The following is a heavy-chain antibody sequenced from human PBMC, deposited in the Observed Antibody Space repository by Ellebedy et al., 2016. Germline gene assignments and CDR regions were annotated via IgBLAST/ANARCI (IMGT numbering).Heavy chain of an antibody. Sequence: SETLSLTCAVYGGSFSGYYWSWIRQPPGKGLEWIGEINHSGSTNYNPSLKSRVTISVDTSKNQFSLKLSSVTAADTAVYYCARHWGLPNYWYFDLWGRGTLVTVSS. CDR1: GGSFSGYY. J-gene: IGHJ2*01. D-gene: IGHD3-16*01. CDR3: ARHWGLPNYWYFDL. V-gene: IGHV4-34*01. CDR2: INHSGST.